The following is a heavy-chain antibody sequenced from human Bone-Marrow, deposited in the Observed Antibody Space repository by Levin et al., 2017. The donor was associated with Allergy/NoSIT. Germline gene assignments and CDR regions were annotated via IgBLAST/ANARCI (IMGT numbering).Heavy chain of an antibody. CDR3: ARIQFDWPQVFDI. V-gene: IGHV3-53*01. Sequence: GGSLRLSCAVSGFTISTNYMTWVRQAPGKGLEWVSNIYSSGDTVYNDSVKGRFTVSRDDSKNTMYLQLNSLRADDTAVYYCARIQFDWPQVFDIWGQGTMVTVSS. D-gene: IGHD3-9*01. CDR2: IYSSGDT. J-gene: IGHJ3*02. CDR1: GFTISTNY.